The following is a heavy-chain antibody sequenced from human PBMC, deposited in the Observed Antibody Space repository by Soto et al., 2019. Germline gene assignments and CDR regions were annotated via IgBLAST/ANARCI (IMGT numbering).Heavy chain of an antibody. Sequence: EVQLLQSGGGLVQPGGSLTLACAAAGFTFRDYTMSWVRQAPGKALESISAILRDYTPYYADSVRGRFSISRDTSKNTLYLEMKSLRAEDTSVYYCASRTNRYFGYWGQGAQVTVPS. J-gene: IGHJ4*02. CDR1: GFTFRDYT. CDR3: ASRTNRYFGY. CDR2: ILRDYTP. V-gene: IGHV3-23*05.